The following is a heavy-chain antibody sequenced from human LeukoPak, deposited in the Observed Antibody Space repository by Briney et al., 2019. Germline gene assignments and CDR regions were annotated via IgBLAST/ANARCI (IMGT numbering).Heavy chain of an antibody. D-gene: IGHD2-15*01. CDR2: INHSGST. CDR3: ARGPVSVARPRKGEYFQH. CDR1: GGSFSGYY. V-gene: IGHV4-34*01. J-gene: IGHJ1*01. Sequence: PSETLSLTCAVYGGSFSGYYWSWIRQPPGKGLEWIGEINHSGSTNYNPSLKSRVTISVDTSKNQFSLKLSSVTAADTAVYYCARGPVSVARPRKGEYFQHWGQGTLVTVSS.